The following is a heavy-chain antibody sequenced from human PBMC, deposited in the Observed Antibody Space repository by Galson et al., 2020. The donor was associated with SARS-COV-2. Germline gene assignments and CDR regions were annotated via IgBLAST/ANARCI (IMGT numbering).Heavy chain of an antibody. CDR2: ISAYNGNT. J-gene: IGHJ3*02. D-gene: IGHD3-22*01. Sequence: GESLKISCKASGYTFTSYGISWVRQAPGQGLEWMGWISAYNGNTNYAQKLQGRVTMTTDTSTSTAYMELRSLRSDDTAVYYCASRVYDSSGYAFDIWGQGTMVTVSS. CDR3: ASRVYDSSGYAFDI. V-gene: IGHV1-18*01. CDR1: GYTFTSYG.